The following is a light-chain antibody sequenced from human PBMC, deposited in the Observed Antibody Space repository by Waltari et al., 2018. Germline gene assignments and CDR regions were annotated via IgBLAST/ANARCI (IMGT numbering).Light chain of an antibody. Sequence: QSALTQPASVSGSPGQSITISCTGTSSDVGGYNYVSWYQQHPGKAPKLMSFDVSNRPSGVSNRCSGSKSGNTASLTSSGLQAEDEADDYCSSYTSSSTRVFGGGTKLTVL. CDR3: SSYTSSSTRV. CDR2: DVS. J-gene: IGLJ2*01. CDR1: SSDVGGYNY. V-gene: IGLV2-14*03.